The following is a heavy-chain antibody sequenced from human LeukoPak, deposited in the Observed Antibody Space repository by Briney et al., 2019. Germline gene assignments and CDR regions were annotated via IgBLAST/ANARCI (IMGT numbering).Heavy chain of an antibody. J-gene: IGHJ4*02. V-gene: IGHV1-18*01. CDR3: ARYGNLAMVLYYFDY. Sequence: GASVKVSCKASGYTFTSYGISWVRQAPGQGLEWMGWISAYNGNTNYAQKLQGRVTMTTDTSTSTAYMELRSLRSDDTAVYYCARYGNLAMVLYYFDYWGQGTLVTVSS. CDR2: ISAYNGNT. D-gene: IGHD5-18*01. CDR1: GYTFTSYG.